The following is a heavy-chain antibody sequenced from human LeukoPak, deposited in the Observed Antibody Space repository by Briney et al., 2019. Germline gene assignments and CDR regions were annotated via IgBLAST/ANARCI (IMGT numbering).Heavy chain of an antibody. Sequence: GGSLRLSCAASGFTFSSYDMHWVRQAPGKGLEWVALIPYDGSNKYYADSVKGRFTVSRDNSKNTLYLQMNSLRAEDTAVYYCAKSGYNRFDYWGQGTLVTVSS. CDR2: IPYDGSNK. J-gene: IGHJ4*02. D-gene: IGHD5-24*01. V-gene: IGHV3-30*04. CDR1: GFTFSSYD. CDR3: AKSGYNRFDY.